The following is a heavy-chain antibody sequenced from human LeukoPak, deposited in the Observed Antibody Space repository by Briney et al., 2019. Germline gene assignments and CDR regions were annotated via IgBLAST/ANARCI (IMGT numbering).Heavy chain of an antibody. J-gene: IGHJ3*02. V-gene: IGHV3-21*01. CDR1: GFTSSSYS. CDR2: ISSSSSYI. Sequence: GGSLRLSCAASGFTSSSYSMNWVRQAPGKGLEWVSSISSSSSYIYYADSVKGRFTISRDNAKNSLYLQMNSLRAEDTAVYYCATDAPDDYDISTGYYLPDAFDIWGQGTMVTVSS. D-gene: IGHD3-9*01. CDR3: ATDAPDDYDISTGYYLPDAFDI.